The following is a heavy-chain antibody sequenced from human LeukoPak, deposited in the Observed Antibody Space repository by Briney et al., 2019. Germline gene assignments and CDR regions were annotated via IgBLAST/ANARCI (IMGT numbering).Heavy chain of an antibody. Sequence: GGSLRLSCAASGFTFSNYAMSWVRQAPGKGLDLVSAISGSGDNTCYADSVKGRLTISRDNSKNTLFLQMNSLRAEDTAVYYCARPKGIAAAVDWFDPWGQGTLVTVSS. V-gene: IGHV3-23*01. CDR3: ARPKGIAAAVDWFDP. D-gene: IGHD6-13*01. CDR2: ISGSGDNT. J-gene: IGHJ5*02. CDR1: GFTFSNYA.